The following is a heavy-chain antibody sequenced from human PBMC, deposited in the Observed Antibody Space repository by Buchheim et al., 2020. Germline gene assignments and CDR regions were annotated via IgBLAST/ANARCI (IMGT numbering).Heavy chain of an antibody. D-gene: IGHD1-1*01. J-gene: IGHJ4*02. CDR3: ARSTGYFDY. Sequence: EVQLVESGGGLVQPGESLRLSCAASGFTFSSYNMNWVRQAPGKGLERVSYISSSISTIYYADSVRGRFTISRDNSKTSLYLQMNGLRDEDTAVYYCARSTGYFDYWSQGTL. CDR2: ISSSISTI. V-gene: IGHV3-48*02. CDR1: GFTFSSYN.